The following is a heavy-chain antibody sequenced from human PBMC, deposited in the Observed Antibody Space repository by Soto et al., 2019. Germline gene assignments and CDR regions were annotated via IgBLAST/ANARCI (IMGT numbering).Heavy chain of an antibody. J-gene: IGHJ4*02. D-gene: IGHD2-15*01. CDR1: GFTFSSYG. Sequence: QVQLVESGGGVVQPGRSLRLSCAASGFTFSSYGMHWVRQAPGKGLEWVAVIWYDGSNKYYADSVKGRFTISRDNSKNTLYLQMNRLRAEDTAVYYCARERGVVVVAAYFDYWGQGTLVTVSS. CDR2: IWYDGSNK. CDR3: ARERGVVVVAAYFDY. V-gene: IGHV3-33*01.